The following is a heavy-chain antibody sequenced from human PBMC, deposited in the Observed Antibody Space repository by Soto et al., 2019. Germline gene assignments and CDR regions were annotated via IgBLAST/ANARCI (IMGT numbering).Heavy chain of an antibody. V-gene: IGHV3-11*06. D-gene: IGHD1-7*01. J-gene: IGHJ3*02. CDR1: GSTCSDYY. Sequence: QVQLVESGGGLVKPGGSLRLSCAASGSTCSDYYMSWSRQAPGKGLEWVSYISSSSRYTNYADSVKGRFTISRDYAKNSLYLQMNSLRAEDTAVYYWAREFTGTTSAFDIWGQGTMVTVSS. CDR3: AREFTGTTSAFDI. CDR2: ISSSSRYT.